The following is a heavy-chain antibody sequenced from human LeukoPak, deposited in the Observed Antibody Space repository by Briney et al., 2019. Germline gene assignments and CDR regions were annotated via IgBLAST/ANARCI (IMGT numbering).Heavy chain of an antibody. V-gene: IGHV1-69*04. CDR3: ARDRRYCSGGSCRVHYFDY. J-gene: IGHJ4*02. CDR2: IIPILGIA. CDR1: GGTFSSYA. Sequence: SVTVSCKASGGTFSSYAISWVRQAPGQGLEWMGRIIPILGIANYAQKFQGRVTITADKSTSTAYMELSSLRSEDTAVYYCARDRRYCSGGSCRVHYFDYWGQGTLVTVSS. D-gene: IGHD2-15*01.